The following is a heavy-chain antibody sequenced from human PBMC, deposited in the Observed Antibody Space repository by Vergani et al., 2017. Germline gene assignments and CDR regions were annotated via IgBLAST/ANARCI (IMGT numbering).Heavy chain of an antibody. V-gene: IGHV1-69*02. J-gene: IGHJ6*02. Sequence: QVQLVQSGAEVKKPGSSVKVSCKASGGTFSSYTISWVRQAPGQGLEWTGRIIPILGIANYAQKFQGRVTITADKSTSTAYMELSSLRSEDTAVYYCARSDYYYDSSGYFSGYYYGMDVWGQGTTVTVSS. CDR2: IIPILGIA. CDR1: GGTFSSYT. D-gene: IGHD3-22*01. CDR3: ARSDYYYDSSGYFSGYYYGMDV.